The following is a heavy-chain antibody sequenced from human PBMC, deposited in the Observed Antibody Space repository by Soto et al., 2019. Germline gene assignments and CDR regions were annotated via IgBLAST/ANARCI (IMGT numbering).Heavy chain of an antibody. D-gene: IGHD2-15*01. CDR3: ARGGWSMDV. CDR1: GGSISSHY. V-gene: IGHV4-59*11. CDR2: IYYSGST. J-gene: IGHJ6*02. Sequence: QVQLQESGPGLVKPSETLSLTCTVSGGSISSHYWSWIRQPPGKGLEWIGYIYYSGSTNYNPSLKSRVTLSVDTSKNQFSLKLSSVTAADTAVYYCARGGWSMDVWGRGTTVTVSS.